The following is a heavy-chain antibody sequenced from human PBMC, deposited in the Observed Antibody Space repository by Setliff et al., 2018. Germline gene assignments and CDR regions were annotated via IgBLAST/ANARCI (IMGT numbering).Heavy chain of an antibody. D-gene: IGHD2-21*02. CDR1: GGTFSSYA. J-gene: IGHJ4*03. CDR2: IIPILGIA. Sequence: SVKVSCKASGGTFSSYAISWVRQAPGQGLEWMGGIIPILGIANYAQKFQGRVTITADKSTSTAYMELSSLRSEDTAVYYCARGLAYCGGDCFLRTGFDYWVPETLLVTVSS. V-gene: IGHV1-69*10. CDR3: ARGLAYCGGDCFLRTGFDY.